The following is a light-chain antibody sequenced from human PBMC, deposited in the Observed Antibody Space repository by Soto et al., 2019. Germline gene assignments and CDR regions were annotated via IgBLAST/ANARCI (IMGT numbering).Light chain of an antibody. J-gene: IGLJ1*01. CDR3: SSYTTSTTVV. CDR2: EVS. Sequence: QSVLTQPASVFGSPGQSITFSCTGTSSDVGGYNFVSWYQQQPGKAPKLMIYEVSSRPSGVSNRFSGFKSGNTASLTISGLQPEDEADYYCSSYTTSTTVVFGTGTKVTV. V-gene: IGLV2-14*03. CDR1: SSDVGGYNF.